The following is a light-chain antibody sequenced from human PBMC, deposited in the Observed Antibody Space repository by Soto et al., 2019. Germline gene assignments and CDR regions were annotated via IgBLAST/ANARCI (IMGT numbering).Light chain of an antibody. J-gene: IGKJ3*01. CDR2: AAS. CDR3: QRYSSVPV. V-gene: IGKV1-27*01. CDR1: QGINNY. Sequence: DIPMTQSPSSLSASVGDRVTITCRASQGINNYVAWYQQKPGKPPKLLIYAASTLQSGVPARFSGSGSGTDFTLTINSLQPEDVATYSCQRYSSVPVFGPGTKVDIK.